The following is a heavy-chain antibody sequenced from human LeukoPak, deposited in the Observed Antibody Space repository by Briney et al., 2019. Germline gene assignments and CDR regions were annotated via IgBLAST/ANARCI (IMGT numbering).Heavy chain of an antibody. CDR2: IHSSGST. J-gene: IGHJ4*02. Sequence: TSETLSLTCSVSGGSISNNYWSWIRQSSEKGQEWIGYIHSSGSTDYNPSFKSRVVVSVDTSKNQFSLKLYSVTAADTAVYYCARHGLKLVGASTIYFDNWGQGTLVTVSS. CDR3: ARHGLKLVGASTIYFDN. CDR1: GGSISNNY. V-gene: IGHV4-59*08. D-gene: IGHD1-26*01.